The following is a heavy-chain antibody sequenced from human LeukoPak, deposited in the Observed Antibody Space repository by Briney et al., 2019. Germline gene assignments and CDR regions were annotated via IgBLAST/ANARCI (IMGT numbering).Heavy chain of an antibody. CDR2: ISWNGDST. Sequence: GGSLSLSCEASGFTFDDYAMHWVRQAPGKGLEWVSGISWNGDSTGYADSVKGRFTISRDNAKNSLYQQMNTLRVEDAAFYFCAKDKGDSSTWSSPFDYWGHGSLVTVSS. CDR1: GFTFDDYA. V-gene: IGHV3-9*01. CDR3: AKDKGDSSTWSSPFDY. D-gene: IGHD6-13*01. J-gene: IGHJ4*01.